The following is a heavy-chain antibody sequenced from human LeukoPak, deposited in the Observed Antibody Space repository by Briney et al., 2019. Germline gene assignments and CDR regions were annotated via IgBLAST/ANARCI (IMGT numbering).Heavy chain of an antibody. D-gene: IGHD5-24*01. CDR3: AKEGRSLQTY. V-gene: IGHV3-33*03. CDR1: GFTFSNYD. CDR2: VWYDGSDK. J-gene: IGHJ4*02. Sequence: PGESLRLSCEASGFTFSNYDMHWVRQAPGKGLEWLAIVWYDGSDKYYADSVKGRFTVSRDNAKNSLYLQMNSLRVEDTAVYYCAKEGRSLQTYWGQGTLVTVSS.